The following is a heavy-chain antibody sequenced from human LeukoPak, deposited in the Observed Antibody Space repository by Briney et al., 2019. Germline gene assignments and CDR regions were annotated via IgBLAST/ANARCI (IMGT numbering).Heavy chain of an antibody. V-gene: IGHV3-15*01. CDR2: IKRKTDGGTT. Sequence: GGSLRLSCAASGFTFSNAWMSWVRQAPGKGLEWVGRIKRKTDGGTTDYAAPVKGRFTISRDDSKNTLYLQMNSLKTEDTAVYYCATVGQQQLEDAFDIWGQGTMVTVSS. J-gene: IGHJ3*02. CDR3: ATVGQQQLEDAFDI. CDR1: GFTFSNAW. D-gene: IGHD6-13*01.